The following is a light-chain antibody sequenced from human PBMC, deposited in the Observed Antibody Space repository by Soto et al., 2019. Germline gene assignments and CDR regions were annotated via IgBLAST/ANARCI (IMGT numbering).Light chain of an antibody. CDR3: QQYNSYPYS. CDR2: KAS. V-gene: IGKV1-5*03. CDR1: QTIFSW. Sequence: FQMTQSPSTLSASVGDRVNITCRASQTIFSWLVWYQQKPGKAPKLLIYKASSLESGVPSSYSGSGSGTEFTLTISGLQPDDFATYFCQQYNSYPYSFGQGTKLEIK. J-gene: IGKJ2*03.